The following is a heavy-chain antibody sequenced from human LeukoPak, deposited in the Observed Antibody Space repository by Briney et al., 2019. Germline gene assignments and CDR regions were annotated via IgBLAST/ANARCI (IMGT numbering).Heavy chain of an antibody. D-gene: IGHD1-7*01. CDR1: GFTFSTYD. Sequence: GGSLRLSCAASGFTFSTYDMHWVRQVTGKGLEWVSAIGTADDTYYLGSVKGRFTISRENAKNVLYLQMSSLRAEDTAVYYCTREIRETVITRHYYYGIDVWGQGTTVTVSS. J-gene: IGHJ6*02. V-gene: IGHV3-13*01. CDR3: TREIRETVITRHYYYGIDV. CDR2: IGTADDT.